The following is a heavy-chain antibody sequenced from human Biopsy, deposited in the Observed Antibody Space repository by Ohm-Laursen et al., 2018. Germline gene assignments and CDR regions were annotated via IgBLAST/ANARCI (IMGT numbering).Heavy chain of an antibody. Sequence: SETLSLTCSVPGGSIISYYWTWIRQPPGKGLEWIGHVYNGGITNYNPSLKSRVTISKDTSKNQFSLQVNSVTAADTAVYYCVREPKTGTAEAWYFDLWGRGSPVTVPS. CDR1: GGSIISYY. V-gene: IGHV4-59*01. CDR3: VREPKTGTAEAWYFDL. CDR2: VYNGGIT. J-gene: IGHJ2*01. D-gene: IGHD3-9*01.